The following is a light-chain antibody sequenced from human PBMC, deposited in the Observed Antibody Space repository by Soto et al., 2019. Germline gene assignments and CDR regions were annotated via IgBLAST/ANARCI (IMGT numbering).Light chain of an antibody. CDR2: GNS. Sequence: QPVLTQPTSVSGAPGQRVTISCTGYNSNIGAGYDVHWYQQLPGTAPKLLIYGNSNRPSGVPDRFSASKSGTSASLAITGLQAEDEADYYCQSYDSSLSGWVFGGGTKLTVL. V-gene: IGLV1-40*01. CDR1: NSNIGAGYD. CDR3: QSYDSSLSGWV. J-gene: IGLJ3*02.